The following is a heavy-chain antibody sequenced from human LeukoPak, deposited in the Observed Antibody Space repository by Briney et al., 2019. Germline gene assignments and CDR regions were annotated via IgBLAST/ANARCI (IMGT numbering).Heavy chain of an antibody. Sequence: GGSLRLSCAASGFTFNNYNMNWVREAPGKALEWVSSITSSGTYIFYADSVKGRFSISRDNSKNTLYLQVNGLRTEDTAVYYCAKDRLLNCRGDCYIFDYWGQGTVVTVSS. CDR3: AKDRLLNCRGDCYIFDY. CDR2: ITSSGTYI. J-gene: IGHJ4*02. D-gene: IGHD2-21*02. V-gene: IGHV3-21*04. CDR1: GFTFNNYN.